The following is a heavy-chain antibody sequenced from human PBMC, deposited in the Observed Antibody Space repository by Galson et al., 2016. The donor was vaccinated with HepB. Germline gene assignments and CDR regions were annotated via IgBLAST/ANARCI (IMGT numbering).Heavy chain of an antibody. CDR2: INTNTGKA. CDR3: ARDMGYCSISSCYSTVFDD. D-gene: IGHD2-2*01. Sequence: SVKVSCKASGYTFINYALHWVRQAPGQGLEWMGWINTNTGKATYAHGFTGRFVFSLDTSVSTAYLEIRGLKADDTAVYYCARDMGYCSISSCYSTVFDDWGQGTQVSVSS. CDR1: GYTFINYA. J-gene: IGHJ4*02. V-gene: IGHV7-4-1*02.